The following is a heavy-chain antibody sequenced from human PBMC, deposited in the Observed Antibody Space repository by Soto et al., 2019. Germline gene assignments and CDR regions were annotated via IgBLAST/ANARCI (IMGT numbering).Heavy chain of an antibody. CDR1: GFTFSSYA. Sequence: EVQLLESGGGLVQPGGSLRLSCAASGFTFSSYAMSWVRQAPGEGLEWVSTVSSGGTYTYYADSVKGRFTISRDNSKNTLSLQTNSLRAEDTAVYYCAKDLRPDGRYDLDYWGQGTLVTVSS. V-gene: IGHV3-23*01. D-gene: IGHD1-26*01. J-gene: IGHJ4*02. CDR2: VSSGGTYT. CDR3: AKDLRPDGRYDLDY.